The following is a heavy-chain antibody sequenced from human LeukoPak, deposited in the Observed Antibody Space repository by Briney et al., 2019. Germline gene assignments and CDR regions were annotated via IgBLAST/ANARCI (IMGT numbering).Heavy chain of an antibody. D-gene: IGHD5-18*01. J-gene: IGHJ4*02. V-gene: IGHV4-61*01. CDR3: ARRAPYSYEWSTLDY. Sequence: SETPSVSPVHPLDSVTGGSYYCSCIRQPPGKGLEWIGYIYYSGSTNYNPSLKSRVTISVDTSKNQFSLKLSAVTAADTAVYYCARRAPYSYEWSTLDYWGQGTLVTVSS. CDR2: IYYSGST. CDR1: DSVTGGSYY.